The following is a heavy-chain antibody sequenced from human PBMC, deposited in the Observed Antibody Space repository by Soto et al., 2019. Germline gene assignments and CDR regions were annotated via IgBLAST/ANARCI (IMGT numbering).Heavy chain of an antibody. CDR2: ISAHNGNT. V-gene: IGHV1-18*01. CDR1: GYTFTIYG. D-gene: IGHD1-1*01. J-gene: IGHJ4*02. Sequence: QVHLVESGAEVRKPGASVKVSCKGSGYTFTIYGITWVRQAPGQGLEWMGWISAHNGNTNYAQKLQGRVTVTRDTSTSTAYMELRSLRSDDTAVYYCARGRYGDYWGQGALVTVSS. CDR3: ARGRYGDY.